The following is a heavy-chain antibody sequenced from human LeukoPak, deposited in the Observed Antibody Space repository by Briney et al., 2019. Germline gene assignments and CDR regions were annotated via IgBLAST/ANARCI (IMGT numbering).Heavy chain of an antibody. CDR2: ISAYNGNT. CDR1: GYTFTSYG. V-gene: IGHV1-18*01. Sequence: AASVKVSCKASGYTFTSYGISWVRQAPGQGLEWMRWISAYNGNTNYAQKLQGRVTMTTDTSTSTAYMELRSLRSDDTAVYYCARDARVLWFGEPFDYWGQGTLVTVSS. D-gene: IGHD3-10*01. J-gene: IGHJ4*02. CDR3: ARDARVLWFGEPFDY.